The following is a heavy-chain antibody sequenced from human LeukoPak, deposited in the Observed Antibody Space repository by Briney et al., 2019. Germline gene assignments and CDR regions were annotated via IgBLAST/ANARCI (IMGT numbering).Heavy chain of an antibody. CDR2: IYPGESDT. J-gene: IGHJ3*02. D-gene: IGHD5-18*01. V-gene: IGHV5-51*01. Sequence: GESLKISCKGSGYSFTSYWIGWVRQMPGKGLEWMGIIYPGESDTRYSPSFQGQVTISADKSISTAYLQWSSLKASDTAMYYCASAYSYGNDAFDIWGQGTMVTVSS. CDR1: GYSFTSYW. CDR3: ASAYSYGNDAFDI.